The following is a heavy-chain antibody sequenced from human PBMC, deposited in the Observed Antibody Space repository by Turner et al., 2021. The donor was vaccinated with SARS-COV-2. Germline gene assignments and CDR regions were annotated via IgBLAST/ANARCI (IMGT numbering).Heavy chain of an antibody. J-gene: IGHJ3*01. CDR2: IDDSGGT. CDR3: ARHFDKGAERCVTAFDF. Sequence: QLQMQESGPGLVKPSETLSLTRTVPSVSIDNYIYFWGWIRHPPGKGLEWIGTIDDSGGTHYNPSLRSRVTMSIDTSKNHQFSLTLISVTAADSAVYYCARHFDKGAERCVTAFDFWGQGTMVTVSS. D-gene: IGHD2-21*02. V-gene: IGHV4-39*01. CDR1: SVSIDNYIYF.